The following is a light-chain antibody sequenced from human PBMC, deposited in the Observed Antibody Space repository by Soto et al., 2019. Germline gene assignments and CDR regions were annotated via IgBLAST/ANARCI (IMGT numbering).Light chain of an antibody. CDR3: QQSYSTPRIT. J-gene: IGKJ5*01. CDR2: DVS. CDR1: QSITTW. V-gene: IGKV1-39*01. Sequence: DVQMTQSPSTVSAYVGDSVTITCRASQSITTWLAWYQQRPGKAPKLLIYDVSRLQSGVPSRFSGSGSGTDFTLTISSLQPEDFANYYCQQSYSTPRITFGQGTRLEIK.